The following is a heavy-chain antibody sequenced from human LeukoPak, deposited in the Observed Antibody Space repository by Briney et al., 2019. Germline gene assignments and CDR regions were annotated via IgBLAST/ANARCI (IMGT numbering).Heavy chain of an antibody. CDR2: ISYSGST. D-gene: IGHD3-10*01. Sequence: SSETLSLPCTVSGASISSYYWSWIRQPPGKGLEWIGYISYSGSTNYNPTLKSRVTISADTSKNQVSLTLSSVTAADTAVYYCARHPELYFFDYWGQGTLVTVSS. J-gene: IGHJ4*02. V-gene: IGHV4-59*08. CDR1: GASISSYY. CDR3: ARHPELYFFDY.